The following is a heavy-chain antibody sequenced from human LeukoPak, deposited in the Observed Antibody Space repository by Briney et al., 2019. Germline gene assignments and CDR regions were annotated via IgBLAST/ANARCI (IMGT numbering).Heavy chain of an antibody. D-gene: IGHD5-18*01. Sequence: ASVKVSCKASGYTFTTFDIFWVRQATGQGLEWMGWMCPNSGNTGSAQKFQGRVTFTRDTSISTSFMELSSLRSEDTAIYYCARGRPDTSVPRTYYMDVWGKGTTVTVSS. J-gene: IGHJ6*03. V-gene: IGHV1-8*01. CDR2: MCPNSGNT. CDR1: GYTFTTFD. CDR3: ARGRPDTSVPRTYYMDV.